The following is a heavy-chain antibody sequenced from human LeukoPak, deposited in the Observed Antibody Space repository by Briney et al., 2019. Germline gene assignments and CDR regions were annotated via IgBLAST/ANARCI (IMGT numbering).Heavy chain of an antibody. J-gene: IGHJ5*02. CDR2: ISAYNGNT. Sequence: GASVKVSCKASGYTFTSYGISWVRQAPGQGLEWMGWISAYNGNTDYAQKFQGRGTMTTDTSTSTAYMELSSLRSEDTAVYYCATFLDHASGTKGRYNWFDPWGQGTLVTVSS. CDR1: GYTFTSYG. CDR3: ATFLDHASGTKGRYNWFDP. D-gene: IGHD3-10*01. V-gene: IGHV1-18*01.